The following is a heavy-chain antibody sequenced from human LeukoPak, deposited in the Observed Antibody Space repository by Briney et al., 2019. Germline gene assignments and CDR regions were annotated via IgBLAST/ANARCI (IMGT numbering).Heavy chain of an antibody. J-gene: IGHJ4*02. CDR1: GFVFSTYW. Sequence: GGSPRLACAVPGFVFSTYWITWVRQAPGKGLEWVSNINLHGTEEHYVDSSLKGRFTNCRDNAKNSVYLQMTSLRVEDTAVYYCASGRHDFLHWGQGTLVTVSS. CDR2: INLHGTEE. CDR3: ASGRHDFLH. V-gene: IGHV3-7*01. D-gene: IGHD3/OR15-3a*01.